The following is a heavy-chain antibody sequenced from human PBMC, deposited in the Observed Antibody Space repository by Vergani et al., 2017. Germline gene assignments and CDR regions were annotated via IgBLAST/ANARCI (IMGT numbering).Heavy chain of an antibody. CDR2: ISTDGTKK. CDR1: GFTFSSHA. J-gene: IGHJ6*03. CDR3: AKAGSVASESLQYNYYMDV. Sequence: QMQLVESGGGVIQPGGSLRLSCAASGFTFSSHAIHWVRRAPGKGLEWVAVISTDGTKKFYGDSVKGRFTISRDNSKKTLDLQMNSLRTEDSAVYYCAKAGSVASESLQYNYYMDVWGRGTTVTVS. V-gene: IGHV3-30*18. D-gene: IGHD4-11*01.